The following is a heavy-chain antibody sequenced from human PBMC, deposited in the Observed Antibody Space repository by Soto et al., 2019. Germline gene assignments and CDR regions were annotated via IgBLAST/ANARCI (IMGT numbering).Heavy chain of an antibody. D-gene: IGHD3-22*01. CDR2: IIPIFGTA. V-gene: IGHV1-69*13. CDR3: ASSPMIVVVTRGYYYYGMDV. CDR1: GGTFSSYA. Sequence: GASVKVSCKASGGTFSSYAISWVRQAPGQGLEWMGGIIPIFGTANYAQKFQGRVTITADESTSTAYMELSSLRSEDTAVYYCASSPMIVVVTRGYYYYGMDVWGQGTTVTVSS. J-gene: IGHJ6*02.